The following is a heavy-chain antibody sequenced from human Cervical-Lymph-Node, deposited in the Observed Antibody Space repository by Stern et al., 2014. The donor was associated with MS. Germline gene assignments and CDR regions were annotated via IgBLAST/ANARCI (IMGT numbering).Heavy chain of an antibody. CDR2: ISPSGIYK. D-gene: IGHD6-19*01. CDR1: GFTVSSYS. Sequence: EVHLLESGGGLVKPGGSLRLSCAASGFTVSSYSMNWVRQAPGKGLEWVSSISPSGIYKYYAYSVKGRFTSSRDTAKNALYLQMSSLRAEDTAVYYCTRAAGITASGSHFDYWGQGILVTVSS. J-gene: IGHJ4*02. CDR3: TRAAGITASGSHFDY. V-gene: IGHV3-21*01.